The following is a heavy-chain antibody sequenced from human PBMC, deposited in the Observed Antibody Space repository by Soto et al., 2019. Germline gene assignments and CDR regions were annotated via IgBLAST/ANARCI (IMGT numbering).Heavy chain of an antibody. Sequence: GGSLRLSCAASGFTFSSYGMHWVRQAPGKGLEWVAVISYDGSNKYYADSVKGRFTISRDNSKNTLYLQMNSLRAEDTAVYYCAKIGDTAMVTWGQGTLVTVSS. V-gene: IGHV3-30*18. CDR1: GFTFSSYG. CDR3: AKIGDTAMVT. J-gene: IGHJ5*02. D-gene: IGHD5-18*01. CDR2: ISYDGSNK.